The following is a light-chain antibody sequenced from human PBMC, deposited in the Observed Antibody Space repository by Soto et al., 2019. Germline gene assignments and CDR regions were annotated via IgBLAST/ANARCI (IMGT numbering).Light chain of an antibody. CDR1: QSVGKH. V-gene: IGKV3-15*01. Sequence: EIVVTQSPATLSVSPGERATLSCRASQSVGKHLAWYQHKPGLAPRLLIYGASTRATGVPARISGSGSGTEFTLTINSLQSEDFAVYYCQQYNNWPRLTFGGGTKVEI. CDR2: GAS. CDR3: QQYNNWPRLT. J-gene: IGKJ4*01.